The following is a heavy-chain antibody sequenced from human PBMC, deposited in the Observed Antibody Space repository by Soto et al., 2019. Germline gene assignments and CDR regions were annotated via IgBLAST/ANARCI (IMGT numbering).Heavy chain of an antibody. Sequence: EVHLVESGGGLVKPGGSLRLSCTDSEFAFNAYSMNWVRQAPGKGLEWVSSINEDSTYIYYADSLRGRITISRDNAKDSLFLQMNSLSPDDTAVYYSGRDLGRYFRSGYMDLWGDGATVTVSS. V-gene: IGHV3-21*01. D-gene: IGHD3-10*02. CDR1: EFAFNAYS. J-gene: IGHJ6*03. CDR3: GRDLGRYFRSGYMDL. CDR2: INEDSTYI.